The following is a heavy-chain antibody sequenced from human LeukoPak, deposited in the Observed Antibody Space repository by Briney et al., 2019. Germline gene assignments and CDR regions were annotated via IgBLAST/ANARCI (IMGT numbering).Heavy chain of an antibody. CDR2: INPSGGST. D-gene: IGHD3-10*01. CDR1: GYTFTSYY. Sequence: ASVKVSCKASGYTFTSYYMHWVRQAPGQGLEWMGIINPSGGSTSYAQKFQGRVTMTRDMSTSTVYMELSSLRSEDTAVYYCARGYYGSGSSNWFDPWGQGTLVTVSS. V-gene: IGHV1-46*01. J-gene: IGHJ5*02. CDR3: ARGYYGSGSSNWFDP.